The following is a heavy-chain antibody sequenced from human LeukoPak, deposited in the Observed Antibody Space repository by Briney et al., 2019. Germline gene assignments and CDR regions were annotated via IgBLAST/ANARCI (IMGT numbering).Heavy chain of an antibody. V-gene: IGHV3-30*03. CDR3: VGRRGYSGYGTDAFDI. Sequence: GGSLRLSCAASGFTFSSYGMHWVRQAPGKGLEWVAVISYDGSNKYYADSVKGRFTISGDNSKNTLYLQMNSLRAEDTAVYYCVGRRGYSGYGTDAFDIWGQGTMVTVSS. CDR2: ISYDGSNK. CDR1: GFTFSSYG. D-gene: IGHD5-12*01. J-gene: IGHJ3*02.